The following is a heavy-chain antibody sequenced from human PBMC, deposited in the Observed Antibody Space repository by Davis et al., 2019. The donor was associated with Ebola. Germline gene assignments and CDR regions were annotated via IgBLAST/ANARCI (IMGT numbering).Heavy chain of an antibody. Sequence: GESLKISCAASGFTFSSYSMNWVRQAPGKGLEWVSSISSSSSYIYYADSVKGRFTISRDNAKNSLYLQMNSLRAEDTAVYYCASTAVQGLISYWGQGTLVTVSS. CDR1: GFTFSSYS. V-gene: IGHV3-21*01. D-gene: IGHD3-10*01. CDR2: ISSSSSYI. CDR3: ASTAVQGLISY. J-gene: IGHJ4*02.